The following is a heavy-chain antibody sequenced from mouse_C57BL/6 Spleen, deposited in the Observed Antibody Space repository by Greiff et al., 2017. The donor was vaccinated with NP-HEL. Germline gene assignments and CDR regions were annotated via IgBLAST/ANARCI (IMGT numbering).Heavy chain of an antibody. D-gene: IGHD1-1*01. CDR1: GFTFSSYA. CDR3: ARGVTVVAYYFDY. J-gene: IGHJ2*01. Sequence: EVQGVESGGGLVKPGGSLKLSCAASGFTFSSYAMSWVRQTPEKRLEWVATISDGGSYTYYPDNVKGRFTISRDNAKNNLYLQMRHLTSEDTAMYYCARGVTVVAYYFDYWGQGTTLTVSS. V-gene: IGHV5-4*01. CDR2: ISDGGSYT.